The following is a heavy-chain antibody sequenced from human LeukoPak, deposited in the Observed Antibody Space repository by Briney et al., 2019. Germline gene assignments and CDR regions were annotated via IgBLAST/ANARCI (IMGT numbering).Heavy chain of an antibody. CDR2: INYSEST. J-gene: IGHJ4*02. CDR1: GGSVSSGSYY. D-gene: IGHD5-18*01. Sequence: SETLSLTCTVSGGSVSSGSYYRSWIRQPPGKGLEWIGYINYSESTNYNPSLKSRVTISVDTSENQFSLKVSSVTAADTAVYYCARSGYGYWDYWGQGILVTVSS. CDR3: ARSGYGYWDY. V-gene: IGHV4-61*01.